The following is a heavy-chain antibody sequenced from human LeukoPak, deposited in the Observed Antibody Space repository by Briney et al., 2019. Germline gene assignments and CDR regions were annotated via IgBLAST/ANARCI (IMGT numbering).Heavy chain of an antibody. D-gene: IGHD6-19*01. CDR1: GFTFDSYA. Sequence: GGSLRLSCAASGFTFDSYAMSWVRQAPGRGLDWVSTISGSGGSTYYADSVKGRFTISRDNSKNTLYLQMNSLRAEDTAVYYCAKGSEDSGIAVAGTPDYWGQGTLVTVS. J-gene: IGHJ4*02. CDR3: AKGSEDSGIAVAGTPDY. V-gene: IGHV3-23*01. CDR2: ISGSGGST.